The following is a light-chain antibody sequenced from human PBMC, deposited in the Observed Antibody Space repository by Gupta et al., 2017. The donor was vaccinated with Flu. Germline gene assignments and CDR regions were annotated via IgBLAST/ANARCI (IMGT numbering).Light chain of an antibody. Sequence: QSVLTQPPSASGTPGQRVTISCSGSSSNIESNAVNWYQQLPGTAPKLLISNDNQRPSGVPDRFSGSKSGTSASLAISGRQAEEEADYYCASWEDRRNGLFGGGTKLTVL. CDR1: SSNIESNA. CDR2: NDN. J-gene: IGLJ2*01. V-gene: IGLV1-44*01. CDR3: ASWEDRRNGL.